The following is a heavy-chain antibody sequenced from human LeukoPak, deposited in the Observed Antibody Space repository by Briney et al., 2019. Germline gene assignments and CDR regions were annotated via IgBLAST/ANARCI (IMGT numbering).Heavy chain of an antibody. V-gene: IGHV3-15*01. CDR1: GFTFSNTW. Sequence: GGSLRLSCAASGFTFSNTWMSWVRQAPGRGLELVGRIKSKTDGETINYAAPVKGTFTISRDDSKNTLSLQMNSLKTEDTAVYYCTTVLRYNSGSYSDHWGQGTLVTVSS. CDR3: TTVLRYNSGSYSDH. D-gene: IGHD3-10*01. J-gene: IGHJ5*02. CDR2: IKSKTDGETI.